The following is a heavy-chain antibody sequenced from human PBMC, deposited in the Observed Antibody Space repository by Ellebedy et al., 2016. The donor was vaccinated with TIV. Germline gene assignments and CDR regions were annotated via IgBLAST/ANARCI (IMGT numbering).Heavy chain of an antibody. D-gene: IGHD6-13*01. CDR2: INAGSANT. V-gene: IGHV1-3*01. CDR1: GYFFSSYV. J-gene: IGHJ4*02. CDR3: ARDPAATGKNYFDY. Sequence: AASVKVSCKASGYFFSSYVIHWVRQAPGQRLEWMGWINAGSANTKYSQKFQGRVTMARATSANTTYMELSSLRSKDTAVYFCARDPAATGKNYFDYWGQGTLVTVSS.